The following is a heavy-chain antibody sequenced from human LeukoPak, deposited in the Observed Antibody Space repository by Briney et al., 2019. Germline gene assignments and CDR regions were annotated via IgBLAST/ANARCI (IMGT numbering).Heavy chain of an antibody. V-gene: IGHV3-53*01. J-gene: IGHJ4*02. CDR3: ARDLTGAVFDF. Sequence: SGGSLRLSCAASGFTVSSNYMSWVRQAPGKGLEWVSAISGSGGSTYYADSVRGRFTISRDNAKNTVYLQMNSLRAEDTAVYYCARDLTGAVFDFWGQGTLVTVSS. D-gene: IGHD1-26*01. CDR2: ISGSGGST. CDR1: GFTVSSNY.